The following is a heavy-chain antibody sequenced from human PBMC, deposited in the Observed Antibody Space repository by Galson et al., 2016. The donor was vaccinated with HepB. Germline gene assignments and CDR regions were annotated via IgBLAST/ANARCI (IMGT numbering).Heavy chain of an antibody. Sequence: TLSLTCTVSGGSISSGAYYWSWIRQHPGKGLEWIGYIFYSGSTYYNPSLKSRVTISIDTSKNQFSLKLSSVTAADTAVYYCAREQRWLFNDAFDIWGQGTMVTVSS. CDR2: IFYSGST. D-gene: IGHD3-22*01. CDR3: AREQRWLFNDAFDI. V-gene: IGHV4-31*03. CDR1: GGSISSGAYY. J-gene: IGHJ3*02.